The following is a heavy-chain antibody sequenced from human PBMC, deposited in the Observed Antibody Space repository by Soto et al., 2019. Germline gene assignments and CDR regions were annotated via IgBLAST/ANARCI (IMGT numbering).Heavy chain of an antibody. Sequence: SLRLSCAASGFTFSSYAMHWVRQAPGKGLEWVAVISYDGSNKYYADSVKGRFTISRDNSKNTLYLQMNSLRAEDTAVYYCARGYSGSYFWFDPWGQGTLVTVSS. CDR1: GFTFSSYA. V-gene: IGHV3-30-3*01. J-gene: IGHJ5*02. CDR3: ARGYSGSYFWFDP. CDR2: ISYDGSNK. D-gene: IGHD1-26*01.